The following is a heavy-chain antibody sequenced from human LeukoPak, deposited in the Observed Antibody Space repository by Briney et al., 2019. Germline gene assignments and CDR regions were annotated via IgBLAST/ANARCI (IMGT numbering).Heavy chain of an antibody. J-gene: IGHJ4*02. CDR1: GFTFSSYE. CDR2: ISSSGSTI. V-gene: IGHV3-48*03. D-gene: IGHD6-6*01. CDR3: AREVAARPFDY. Sequence: GGSLRLSCAASGFTFSSYEMNWVRQAPGKGLEWVSYISSSGSTIYYADSVKDRFTISRDNAKNSLYLQMSSLRAEDTAVYYCAREVAARPFDYWGQGTLVTVSS.